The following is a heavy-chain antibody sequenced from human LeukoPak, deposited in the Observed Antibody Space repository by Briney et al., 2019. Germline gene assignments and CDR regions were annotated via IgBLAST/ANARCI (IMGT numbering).Heavy chain of an antibody. CDR3: ARFQLPGGFDY. Sequence: GGSLRLSCAASGFTFSSYWMSWVRQAPGEGLEWVANIKQDGSEKYYVDSVKGRLTISRDNAKNSLYLQMNSLRAEDTAVYYCARFQLPGGFDYWGQGTLVTVSS. D-gene: IGHD2-2*01. J-gene: IGHJ4*02. CDR1: GFTFSSYW. CDR2: IKQDGSEK. V-gene: IGHV3-7*01.